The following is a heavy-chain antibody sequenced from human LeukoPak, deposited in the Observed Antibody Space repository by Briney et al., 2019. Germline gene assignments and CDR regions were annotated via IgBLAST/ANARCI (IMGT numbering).Heavy chain of an antibody. CDR1: GGSISSSSYY. CDR2: IYYSGST. Sequence: PSETLSLTCTVSGGSISSSSYYWGWIRQPPGKGLEWIGSIYYSGSTYYNPSLKSRVTISVDTSKNQFSLKLSSVTAADTAVYYCARVYYDSSSAPYNLYYFDYWGQGTLVTVSS. D-gene: IGHD3-22*01. J-gene: IGHJ4*02. CDR3: ARVYYDSSSAPYNLYYFDY. V-gene: IGHV4-39*01.